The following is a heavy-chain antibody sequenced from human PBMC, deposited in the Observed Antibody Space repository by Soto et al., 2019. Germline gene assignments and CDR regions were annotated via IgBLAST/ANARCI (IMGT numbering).Heavy chain of an antibody. J-gene: IGHJ6*02. CDR1: GGTFRSHA. CDR2: IIPMFGAA. V-gene: IGHV1-69*01. CDR3: ARASIVVETATPGGMDV. Sequence: QVQLVQSGAEVKKPGSSVKVSCKASGGTFRSHAINWLRQAPGQGLEWMRGIIPMFGAAKHAQNFQGRVTISADESTSTVYMEVSSLSSEDTAVYYCARASIVVETATPGGMDVWGQGTTVTVSS. D-gene: IGHD2-21*02.